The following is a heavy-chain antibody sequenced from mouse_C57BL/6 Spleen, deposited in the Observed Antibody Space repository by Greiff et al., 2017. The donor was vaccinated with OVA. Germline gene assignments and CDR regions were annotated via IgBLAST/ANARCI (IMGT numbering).Heavy chain of an antibody. J-gene: IGHJ4*01. CDR1: GFTFSDYG. D-gene: IGHD4-1*01. CDR2: ISSGSSTN. Sequence: DVKLVESGGGLVKPGGSLKLSCAASGFTFSDYGMHWVRQAPEKGLEWVAYISSGSSTNYYADTVKGRFTISRDNAKNTLFLQMTSLRSEDTAVYYCAREGTGTLYYAMDYWGQGTSVTVSS. CDR3: AREGTGTLYYAMDY. V-gene: IGHV5-17*01.